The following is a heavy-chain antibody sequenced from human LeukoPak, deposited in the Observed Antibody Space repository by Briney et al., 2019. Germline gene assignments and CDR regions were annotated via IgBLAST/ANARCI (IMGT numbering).Heavy chain of an antibody. V-gene: IGHV3-23*01. D-gene: IGHD6-19*01. CDR2: ISGSGGST. CDR1: GFTFSSYA. J-gene: IGHJ4*02. CDR3: ARPGLSYGSGWSTHYFDY. Sequence: PGGSLRLSCAASGFTFSSYAMSWVRQAPGKGLEWVSAISGSGGSTYYADSVKGRFTISRDNSKNTLYLQMNSLRAEDTAVYYCARPGLSYGSGWSTHYFDYWGQGTLVTVSS.